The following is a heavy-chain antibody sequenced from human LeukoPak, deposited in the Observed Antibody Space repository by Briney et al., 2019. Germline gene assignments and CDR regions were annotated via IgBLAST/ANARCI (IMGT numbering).Heavy chain of an antibody. Sequence: GGSLRLSCAASGFTFDDYGMSWVRQAPGKGLEWVSGINWNGGSTGYADSVKGRFTISRDNAKNSLYLQMNSLRAEDTALYYCARDPTYSGSYGFDYWGQGTLVTVSS. J-gene: IGHJ4*02. D-gene: IGHD1-26*01. V-gene: IGHV3-20*04. CDR3: ARDPTYSGSYGFDY. CDR1: GFTFDDYG. CDR2: INWNGGST.